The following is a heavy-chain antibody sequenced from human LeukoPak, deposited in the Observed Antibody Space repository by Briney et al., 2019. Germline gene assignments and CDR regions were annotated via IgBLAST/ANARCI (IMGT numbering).Heavy chain of an antibody. Sequence: PSETLSLTCAVYGGSFSGYYWSWIRQPPGKGLEWIGEINHSGSTNYNPSLKSRVTISVDTSKNQFSPKLSSVTAADTAVYYCARLGWFGELPKNWFDPWGQGTLVTVSS. D-gene: IGHD3-10*01. CDR1: GGSFSGYY. J-gene: IGHJ5*02. CDR3: ARLGWFGELPKNWFDP. V-gene: IGHV4-34*01. CDR2: INHSGST.